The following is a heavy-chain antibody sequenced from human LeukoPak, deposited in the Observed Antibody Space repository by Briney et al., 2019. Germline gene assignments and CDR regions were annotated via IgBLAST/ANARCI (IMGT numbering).Heavy chain of an antibody. J-gene: IGHJ4*02. CDR1: GFTFSSYS. V-gene: IGHV3-21*01. CDR3: ARDYSDTSGYFYLAY. D-gene: IGHD3-22*01. Sequence: PGGSLRLSCAASGFTFSSYSMNWVRQAPGKGLEWVSSIGSTYTYMYYADSVKGRFTISRDNAENSLYLQMNSLRAEDTAVYYCARDYSDTSGYFYLAYWGQGTLVTVSS. CDR2: IGSTYTYM.